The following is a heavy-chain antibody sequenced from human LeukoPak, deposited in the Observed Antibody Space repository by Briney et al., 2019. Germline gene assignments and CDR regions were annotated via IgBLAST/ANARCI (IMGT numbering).Heavy chain of an antibody. V-gene: IGHV3-7*01. Sequence: GGSLRLSCAASGFTFSSYWMSWVRQAPGKGLEWVANIKQDGSEKYYVDSVKGRFTISRDNAKNSLYLQMNSLRAEDTAVYYCARGGSSGRYWDHACDRWRQATNISDSS. D-gene: IGHD1-26*01. CDR2: IKQDGSEK. J-gene: IGHJ3*02. CDR1: GFTFSSYW. CDR3: ARGGSSGRYWDHACDR.